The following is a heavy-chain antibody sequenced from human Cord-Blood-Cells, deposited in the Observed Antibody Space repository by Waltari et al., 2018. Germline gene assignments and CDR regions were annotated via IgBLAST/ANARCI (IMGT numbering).Heavy chain of an antibody. CDR3: AREAPLLTGDRRGYFDL. D-gene: IGHD7-27*01. CDR1: GYTFTGYY. CDR2: INPNSGGT. Sequence: QVQLVQSGAEVMKPGAPVKVSCTASGYTFTGYYMPWVRPPPGQGLEWMGWINPNSGGTNYAQKFQGWVTMTRDTSISTAYMELSRLRSDDTAVYYCAREAPLLTGDRRGYFDLWGRGTLVTVSS. J-gene: IGHJ2*01. V-gene: IGHV1-2*04.